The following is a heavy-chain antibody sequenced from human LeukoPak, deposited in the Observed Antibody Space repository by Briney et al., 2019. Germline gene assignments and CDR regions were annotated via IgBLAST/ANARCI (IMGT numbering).Heavy chain of an antibody. CDR2: IYPGDSDT. J-gene: IGHJ3*02. D-gene: IGHD3-22*01. CDR3: ARQGRYDSSGYYPDAFDI. Sequence: GESLKISCKGSGYSFTSYWIGWVRQMPGKGLEWMGIIYPGDSDTRYSPSFQGQVTISADKSIGTAYLQWSSLKASDTAMYYCARQGRYDSSGYYPDAFDIWGQGTMVTVSS. V-gene: IGHV5-51*01. CDR1: GYSFTSYW.